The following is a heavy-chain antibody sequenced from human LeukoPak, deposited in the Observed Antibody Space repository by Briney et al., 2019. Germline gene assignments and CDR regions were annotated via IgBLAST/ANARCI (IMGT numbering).Heavy chain of an antibody. Sequence: SQTLSLTCAISGDSVSSSIASWNWIRQSPSRGLEWLGRTYYRSKWYNDYAVSVKSRITINPDTSKNQFSLQLNSVTPEDTAVYYCARVYNWNPAGAFDIWGQGTVVTVSS. CDR3: ARVYNWNPAGAFDI. CDR2: TYYRSKWYN. V-gene: IGHV6-1*01. D-gene: IGHD1-1*01. CDR1: GDSVSSSIAS. J-gene: IGHJ3*02.